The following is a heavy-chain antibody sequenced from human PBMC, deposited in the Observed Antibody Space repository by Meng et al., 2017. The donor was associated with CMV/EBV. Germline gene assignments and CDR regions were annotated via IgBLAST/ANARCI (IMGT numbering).Heavy chain of an antibody. D-gene: IGHD2-2*02. J-gene: IGHJ6*02. CDR1: GYTFTSYD. Sequence: ASVKVSCKASGYTFTSYDINWVRQATGQGLEWMGWMNPNSGNTGYAQKFQGRVTITRNTSISTAYMELSSLRSEDTAVYYCAREPGYCSSTSCYTSHYYYGMDVWGQGTTVTVSS. CDR3: AREPGYCSSTSCYTSHYYYGMDV. CDR2: MNPNSGNT. V-gene: IGHV1-8*03.